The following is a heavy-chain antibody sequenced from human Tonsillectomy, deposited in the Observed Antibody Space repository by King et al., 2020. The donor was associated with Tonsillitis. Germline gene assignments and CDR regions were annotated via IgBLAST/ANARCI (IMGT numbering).Heavy chain of an antibody. D-gene: IGHD6-13*01. Sequence: VQLVESGGGLVQPGGSLRLSCAASGFTFSSYEMNWVRQAPGKWLEWVSYISSIGSTIYYADSVNGRFTISRDNAKNSLYLQMNSLRAEDTAVYYCAREGYSWYGGFDYWGQGTLVTVSS. CDR3: AREGYSWYGGFDY. CDR2: ISSIGSTI. V-gene: IGHV3-48*03. J-gene: IGHJ4*02. CDR1: GFTFSSYE.